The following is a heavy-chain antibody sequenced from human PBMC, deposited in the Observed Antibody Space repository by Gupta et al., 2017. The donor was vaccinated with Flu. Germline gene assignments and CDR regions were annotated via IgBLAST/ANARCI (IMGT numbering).Heavy chain of an antibody. CDR2: INTTSSYS. V-gene: IGHV3-21*02. Sequence: EVQLVESGGGLVKPGGSLRLSCAASGFNLSDYALNWVRQAPGKGLEWVSSINTTSSYSADAESVKGRFTISRDNVKSSLYLHTKTLRGEDTAVYYWGAHSRAAPYSDYWGQGILVTVSS. D-gene: IGHD2-21*01. J-gene: IGHJ4*02. CDR3: GAHSRAAPYSDY. CDR1: GFNLSDYA.